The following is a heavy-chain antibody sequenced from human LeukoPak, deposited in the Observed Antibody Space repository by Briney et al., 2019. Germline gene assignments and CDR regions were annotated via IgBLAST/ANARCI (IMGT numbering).Heavy chain of an antibody. CDR3: AREGPGDIVVVPAAPEN. Sequence: ASVKVSCKASGYTFTGYYMHCVRQAPGQGLEWTGWINPNSGGTNYAQKFQGRVTMTRDTSISTAYMELSRLRSDDTAVYYCAREGPGDIVVVPAAPENWGQGTLVTVSS. CDR1: GYTFTGYY. CDR2: INPNSGGT. D-gene: IGHD2-2*01. J-gene: IGHJ1*01. V-gene: IGHV1-2*02.